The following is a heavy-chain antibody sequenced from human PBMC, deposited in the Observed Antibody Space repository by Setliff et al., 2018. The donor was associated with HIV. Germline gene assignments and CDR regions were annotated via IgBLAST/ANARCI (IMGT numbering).Heavy chain of an antibody. Sequence: SETLSLTCTVSNGSISSSSYFWGWIRQPPGKGLEWIGNIFYSGSTYYNPSLKSRVLISVDTSKNQFSLQLTSVTAADTAVYYCARRGIIAGTTDFWGQGTPVTVSS. CDR2: IFYSGST. V-gene: IGHV4-39*01. D-gene: IGHD1-7*01. CDR1: NGSISSSSYF. J-gene: IGHJ4*02. CDR3: ARRGIIAGTTDF.